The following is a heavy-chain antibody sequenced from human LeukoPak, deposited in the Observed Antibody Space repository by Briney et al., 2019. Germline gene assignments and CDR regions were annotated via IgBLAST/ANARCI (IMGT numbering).Heavy chain of an antibody. D-gene: IGHD5-18*01. CDR3: AKDPLNTVMVSPTFDY. CDR2: IKQDGSEK. Sequence: GGSLRLSCAASGFTFSSYWMSWVRQAPGKGLEWVANIKQDGSEKYYVDSVKGRFTISRDNAKNSLYLQMNSLRVEDTAVYYCAKDPLNTVMVSPTFDYWGQGTLVTVSS. J-gene: IGHJ4*02. CDR1: GFTFSSYW. V-gene: IGHV3-7*03.